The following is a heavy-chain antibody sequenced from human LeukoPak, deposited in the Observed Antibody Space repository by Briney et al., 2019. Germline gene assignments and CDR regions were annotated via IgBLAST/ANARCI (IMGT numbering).Heavy chain of an antibody. V-gene: IGHV4-38-2*02. CDR3: ARVAAADEDAFDI. CDR2: IYHSGST. CDR1: GYSISSGYY. J-gene: IGHJ3*02. D-gene: IGHD6-13*01. Sequence: PSETLSLTCTVSGYSISSGYYWGWIRQPPGKGLEWIGSIYHSGSTYYNPSLKSRVTISVDTSKNQFSLKLRSVTAADTAVYYCARVAAADEDAFDIWGQGTMVTVSS.